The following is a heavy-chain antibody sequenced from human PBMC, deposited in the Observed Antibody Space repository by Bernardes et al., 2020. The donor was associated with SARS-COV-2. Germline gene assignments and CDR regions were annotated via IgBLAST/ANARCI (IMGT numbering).Heavy chain of an antibody. CDR3: ARNPYDFWSGNADGWFDP. CDR1: GGSISSYY. CDR2: IYYSGST. D-gene: IGHD3-3*01. V-gene: IGHV4-59*08. Sequence: SEPLSLTCTVSGGSISSYYWSWIRQPPGKGLEWIGYIYYSGSTNYNPSLKSRVTISVDTSNNQFSLKLSSVTAADTAVYYCARNPYDFWSGNADGWFDPWGQGTLVTVSS. J-gene: IGHJ5*02.